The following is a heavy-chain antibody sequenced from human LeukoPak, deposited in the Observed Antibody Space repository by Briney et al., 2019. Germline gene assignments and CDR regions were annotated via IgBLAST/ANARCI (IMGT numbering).Heavy chain of an antibody. CDR2: ISGSGAST. CDR1: GFTFSSYG. CDR3: AKKRGSTYGDPFDY. V-gene: IGHV3-23*01. Sequence: GGSLRLSCAASGFTFSSYGMSWVRQAPGKGLEWVSAISGSGASTYYADSVKGRFTISRDNSKNTLFLQMNSLRAEDTAVYYCAKKRGSTYGDPFDYWGQGSLVTVSS. D-gene: IGHD5-18*01. J-gene: IGHJ4*02.